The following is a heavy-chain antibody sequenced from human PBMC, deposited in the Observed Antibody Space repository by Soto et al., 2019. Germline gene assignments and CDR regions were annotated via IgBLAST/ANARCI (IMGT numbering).Heavy chain of an antibody. Sequence: GASVKVSCKDSGYAYTGYYMHWVRQAPGQGLEWMGWINPNSGGTNYAQKFQGWVTMTRDTSISTAYMELSRLRSDDTAVYYCARSARCSGGSCYETDFDYWGQGTLVTVSS. J-gene: IGHJ4*02. V-gene: IGHV1-2*04. CDR3: ARSARCSGGSCYETDFDY. CDR2: INPNSGGT. D-gene: IGHD2-15*01. CDR1: GYAYTGYY.